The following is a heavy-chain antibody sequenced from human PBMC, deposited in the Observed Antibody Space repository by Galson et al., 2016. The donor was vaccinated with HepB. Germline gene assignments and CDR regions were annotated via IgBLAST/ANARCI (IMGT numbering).Heavy chain of an antibody. J-gene: IGHJ1*01. Sequence: SLRLSCAASGFTFSSYAMSWVRQAPGKGLEWVSAISGSGGSTYYADSVKGRFTISRDNSRNTLYLQMNSLRAEDTAVYYCALTIGRRYSPSWYNPHFQHWGQGTLVTVSS. CDR3: ALTIGRRYSPSWYNPHFQH. V-gene: IGHV3-23*01. D-gene: IGHD6-13*01. CDR1: GFTFSSYA. CDR2: ISGSGGST.